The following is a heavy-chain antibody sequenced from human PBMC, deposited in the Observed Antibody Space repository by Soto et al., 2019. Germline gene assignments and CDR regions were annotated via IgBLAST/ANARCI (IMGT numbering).Heavy chain of an antibody. CDR1: GYTFTSYG. Sequence: ASVKVSCKASGYTFTSYGISWVRQAPGQGLEWMGWISAYNGNTNYAQKLQGRVTMTTDTSTSTAYMELRSLRSDDTAVYYCARDLRDAMDYDSSGSSLDYWGQGTLVTVSS. J-gene: IGHJ4*02. D-gene: IGHD3-22*01. V-gene: IGHV1-18*04. CDR2: ISAYNGNT. CDR3: ARDLRDAMDYDSSGSSLDY.